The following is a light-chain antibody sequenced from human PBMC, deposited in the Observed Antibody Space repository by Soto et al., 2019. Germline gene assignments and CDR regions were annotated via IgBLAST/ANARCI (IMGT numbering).Light chain of an antibody. CDR1: QSISSW. J-gene: IGKJ1*01. V-gene: IGKV1-5*01. Sequence: DIQMTRSPSTLSASVGDRVTITCRASQSISSWLAWYQQKPGKAPKLLIYDASSLESGVPSRFSGSGSGTEFTLTISSLQPDDFATYYCQQYNSYSPPWTFGQGTKVEIK. CDR2: DAS. CDR3: QQYNSYSPPWT.